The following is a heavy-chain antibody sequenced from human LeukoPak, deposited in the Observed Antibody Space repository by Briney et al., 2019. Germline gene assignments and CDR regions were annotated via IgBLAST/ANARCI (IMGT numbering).Heavy chain of an antibody. CDR3: ARDNVRGQNYYYYGMDV. D-gene: IGHD3-10*01. V-gene: IGHV4-34*09. CDR1: GGSFSAYY. CDR2: INHRGST. J-gene: IGHJ6*02. Sequence: PSETLSLTCAVYGGSFSAYYWTWIRQSPGKGLEWIGEINHRGSTNYNPSLKSRVTISVDTSKNQFSLKLSSVTAADTAVYYCARDNVRGQNYYYYGMDVWGQGTTVTVSS.